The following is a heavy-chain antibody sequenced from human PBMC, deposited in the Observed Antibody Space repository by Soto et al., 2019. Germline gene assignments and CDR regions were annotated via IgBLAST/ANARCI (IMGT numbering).Heavy chain of an antibody. V-gene: IGHV1-3*01. CDR1: GYTYISYS. CDR2: INVGNGNT. J-gene: IGHJ5*02. CDR3: AREKWGSGSRWLDP. Sequence: ASVKVSCKASGYTYISYSMHWVRQAPGQRLEWMGWINVGNGNTKYSQNFQGRVTINQDTSASTAYMGLSSLTSEDTAVYYCAREKWGSGSRWLDPWGQGTLVTVS. D-gene: IGHD6-19*01.